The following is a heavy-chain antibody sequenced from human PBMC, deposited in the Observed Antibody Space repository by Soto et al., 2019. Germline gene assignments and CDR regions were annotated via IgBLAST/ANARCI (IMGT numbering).Heavy chain of an antibody. Sequence: SETLSLTCTVSGGYISGYYWSWIRQSPGKGLEWIGYIHYSGSTNYNPSLKSRVTISVDTSKNQLSLKLSSVTAADTAVYYCARGSAAGTKSPFDYWGQGTLVTVSS. J-gene: IGHJ4*02. V-gene: IGHV4-59*01. CDR2: IHYSGST. CDR1: GGYISGYY. D-gene: IGHD6-13*01. CDR3: ARGSAAGTKSPFDY.